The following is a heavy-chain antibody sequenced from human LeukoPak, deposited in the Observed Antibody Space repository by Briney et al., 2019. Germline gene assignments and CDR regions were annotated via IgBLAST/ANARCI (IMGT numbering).Heavy chain of an antibody. V-gene: IGHV1-2*02. CDR2: INPIRGGT. Sequence: GASVKVSCKASGYTFTGYYIHWVRQAPRHQLEWLGWINPIRGGTNYAQKFQGRVTMTRDTTISTAYMELSRLRSDDTAVYYCARVNLLTYYDILTGYYILNYWGQGTLVTVSS. D-gene: IGHD3-9*01. CDR1: GYTFTGYY. J-gene: IGHJ4*02. CDR3: ARVNLLTYYDILTGYYILNY.